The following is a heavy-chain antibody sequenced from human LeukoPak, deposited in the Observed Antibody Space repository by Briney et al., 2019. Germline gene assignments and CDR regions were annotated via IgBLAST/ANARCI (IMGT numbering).Heavy chain of an antibody. J-gene: IGHJ4*02. CDR3: AGSGWELPQLPFDY. D-gene: IGHD1-7*01. CDR1: GGSISSSSYY. V-gene: IGHV4-39*01. Sequence: SETLSLTCTVSGGSISSSSYYWGWIRQPPGKGLEWIGSIYYSGSTYYNPSLKSRVTISVDTSKNQFSLKLSSVTAADTAVYYCAGSGWELPQLPFDYWGQGTLVTVSS. CDR2: IYYSGST.